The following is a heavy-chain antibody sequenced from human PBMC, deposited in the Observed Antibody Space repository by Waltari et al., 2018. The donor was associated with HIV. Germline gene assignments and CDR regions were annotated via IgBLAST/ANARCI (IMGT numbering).Heavy chain of an antibody. Sequence: QVQLVESGGGVVQPGRSLRLSCAASGFTFSSYAMHWVRQAPGQGLEWVAVISYDGSNKYYADSVKGRFTISRDNSKNTLYLQMNSLRAEDTAVYYCARDSAGMATTTWHTYYGMDVWGQGTTVTVSS. J-gene: IGHJ6*02. CDR2: ISYDGSNK. D-gene: IGHD5-12*01. CDR1: GFTFSSYA. CDR3: ARDSAGMATTTWHTYYGMDV. V-gene: IGHV3-30-3*01.